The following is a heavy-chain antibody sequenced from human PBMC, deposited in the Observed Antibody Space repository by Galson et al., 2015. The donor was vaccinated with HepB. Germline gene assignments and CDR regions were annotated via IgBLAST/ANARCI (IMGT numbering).Heavy chain of an antibody. CDR1: GGSISSSSYY. Sequence: ETLSLTCTVFGGSISSSSYYWGWIRQPPGKGLEWIGTIYYTGSTYYNPSLQSRVTMSVDTSKGQFSLKLTSVTAADTAVFYCARLRKNGYNTPDFWGQGTLVTVSS. CDR2: IYYTGST. J-gene: IGHJ4*02. D-gene: IGHD5-24*01. V-gene: IGHV4-39*01. CDR3: ARLRKNGYNTPDF.